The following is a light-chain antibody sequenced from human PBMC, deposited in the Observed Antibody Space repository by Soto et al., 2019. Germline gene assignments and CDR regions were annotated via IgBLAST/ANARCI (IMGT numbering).Light chain of an antibody. CDR1: QSINNY. CDR2: AAS. Sequence: VVLTPSPATLSFFPGERATLSCRASQSINNYLAWYQQKPGQAPRLLMSAASNRATGITARFSGSGSGTGFSLTISGVEPEDFSVYYCQHRSKFGGGTKVEIK. V-gene: IGKV3-11*01. J-gene: IGKJ4*02. CDR3: QHRSK.